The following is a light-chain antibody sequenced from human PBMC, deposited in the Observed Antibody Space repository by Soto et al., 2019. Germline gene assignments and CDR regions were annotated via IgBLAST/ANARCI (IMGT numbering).Light chain of an antibody. CDR2: DAS. CDR1: QTISSW. Sequence: DIEMTQSPSTLSASVGDRVTITCRASQTISSWLAWYQQKPGKAPNLLIYDASSLESGVPSRFSVSGSGTEFNLTISSLQPDDFATYYCQPYHSYPLTFGGVTKVEIK. CDR3: QPYHSYPLT. V-gene: IGKV1-5*01. J-gene: IGKJ4*02.